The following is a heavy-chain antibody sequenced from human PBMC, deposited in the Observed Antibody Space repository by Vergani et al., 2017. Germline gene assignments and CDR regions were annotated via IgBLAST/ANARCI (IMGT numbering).Heavy chain of an antibody. V-gene: IGHV1-69*13. Sequence: QVQLVQSGAEVKKPGSSVKVSCKASGGTFSSYAISWVRQAPGQGLEWMGRIIPIFGTANYAQKFQGRVTITADESTSTAYMELSSLGSEDTAVYYCAREGALGYGGSTSCRGGDAFDIWGQGTMVTVSS. J-gene: IGHJ3*02. CDR3: AREGALGYGGSTSCRGGDAFDI. CDR2: IIPIFGTA. D-gene: IGHD2-2*01. CDR1: GGTFSSYA.